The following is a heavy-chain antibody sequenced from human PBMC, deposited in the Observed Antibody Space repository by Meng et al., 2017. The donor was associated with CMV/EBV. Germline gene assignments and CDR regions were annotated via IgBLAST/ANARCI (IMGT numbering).Heavy chain of an antibody. CDR1: GFTFSSYA. CDR3: AKRIGGSYFNYFDY. Sequence: EXQLLEXXXGLVQPGXSLRRSXAASGFTFSSYAMSWVRQAPGKGLEWVSAISGSGGSTYYADSVKGRFTISRDNSKNTLYLQMNSLRAEDTAVYYCAKRIGGSYFNYFDYLGQGTLVTVSS. V-gene: IGHV3-23*01. CDR2: ISGSGGST. D-gene: IGHD1-26*01. J-gene: IGHJ4*02.